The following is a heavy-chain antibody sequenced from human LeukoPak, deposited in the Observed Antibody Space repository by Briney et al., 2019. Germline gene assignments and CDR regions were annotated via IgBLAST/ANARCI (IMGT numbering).Heavy chain of an antibody. CDR1: GGSISSGGYY. J-gene: IGHJ4*02. CDR2: IYHSGST. CDR3: ARKHCSSTSCPFDY. Sequence: PSETLSLTCTVSGGSISSGGYYWSWIRQPPGKGLEWIGYIYHSGSTYYNPSLKSRVTISVDTSKNQFSLKLSSVTAADTAVYYCARKHCSSTSCPFDYWGQGTLVTVSS. D-gene: IGHD2-2*01. V-gene: IGHV4-30-2*01.